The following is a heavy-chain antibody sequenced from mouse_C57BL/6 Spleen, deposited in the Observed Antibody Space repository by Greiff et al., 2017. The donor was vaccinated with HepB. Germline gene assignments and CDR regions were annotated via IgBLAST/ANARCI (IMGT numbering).Heavy chain of an antibody. CDR2: IDPETGGT. CDR1: GYTFTDYE. D-gene: IGHD4-1*01. V-gene: IGHV1-15*01. CDR3: TRSGKTGPLYAMDY. Sequence: VQLQQSGAELVRPGASVTLSCKASGYTFTDYEMHWVKQTPVHGLEWIGAIDPETGGTAYNQKFKGKAILTADKSSSTAYMELRSLTSEDSAVYYCTRSGKTGPLYAMDYWGQGTSVTVSS. J-gene: IGHJ4*01.